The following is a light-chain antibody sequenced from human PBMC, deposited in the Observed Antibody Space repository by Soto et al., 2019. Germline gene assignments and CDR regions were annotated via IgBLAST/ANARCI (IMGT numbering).Light chain of an antibody. Sequence: QAVLGQPPSASGSPGQSFTISCTGTSSDVGGYNYVSWYQQHPGKAPKLMIYEVTKRPSGVPDRFSGSKSGNTASLTVSGLQAEDEADSFCCSHAGDNTYVFGTGTKVTVL. V-gene: IGLV2-8*01. J-gene: IGLJ1*01. CDR1: SSDVGGYNY. CDR3: CSHAGDNTYV. CDR2: EVT.